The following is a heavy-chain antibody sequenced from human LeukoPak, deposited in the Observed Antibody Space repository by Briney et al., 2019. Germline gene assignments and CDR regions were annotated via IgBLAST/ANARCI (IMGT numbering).Heavy chain of an antibody. Sequence: GGSLRLSCATSGFTFSSSGMHWVRQAPGKGLEWVALIWYDGSNKYYADSVKGRFTISRDNSNNTLYLQMNSLRAEDTAVYYCARVSCSSTSCSLPYYWGQGTLVTVSS. CDR3: ARVSCSSTSCSLPYY. CDR2: IWYDGSNK. V-gene: IGHV3-33*01. J-gene: IGHJ4*02. D-gene: IGHD2-2*01. CDR1: GFTFSSSG.